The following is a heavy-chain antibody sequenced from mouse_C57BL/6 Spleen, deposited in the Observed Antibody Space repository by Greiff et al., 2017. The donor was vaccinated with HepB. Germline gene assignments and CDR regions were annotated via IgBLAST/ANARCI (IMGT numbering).Heavy chain of an antibody. CDR2: ISSGGDYI. D-gene: IGHD1-1*01. J-gene: IGHJ4*01. CDR1: GFTFSSYA. Sequence: EVKLMESGEGLVKPGGSLKLSCAASGFTFSSYAMSWVRQTPEKRLEWVAYISSGGDYIYYADTVKGRFTISRDNARNTLYLQMSSLKSEDTAMYYCTREGLLLQPIDYWGQGTSVTVSS. V-gene: IGHV5-9-1*02. CDR3: TREGLLLQPIDY.